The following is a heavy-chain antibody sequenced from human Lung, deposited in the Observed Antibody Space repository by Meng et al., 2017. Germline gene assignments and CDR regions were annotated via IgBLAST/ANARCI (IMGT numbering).Heavy chain of an antibody. CDR3: ARCGCSGYYGGLDHYYYYCGLDV. CDR1: LYSITSGHY. D-gene: IGHD5-12*01. Sequence: SETLSLTCTVSLYSITSGHYWAWIRQSPGKGLEWIGSIYHSGSTYYNPSLKSRVTILVDTSKNHFSLKPTSVTAADTAIYYCARCGCSGYYGGLDHYYYYCGLDVWGQGTTVTVSS. J-gene: IGHJ6*02. CDR2: IYHSGST. V-gene: IGHV4-38-2*02.